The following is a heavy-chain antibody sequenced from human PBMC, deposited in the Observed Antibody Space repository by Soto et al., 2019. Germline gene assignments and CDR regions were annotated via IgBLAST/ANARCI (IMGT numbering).Heavy chain of an antibody. Sequence: GGSLRLSCAASGFTFGSYAMSWVRLAPGKGLEWVSVAGPSGSSTFYADSVRGRFTISRDNIENTLYLQIVSLRVAYMPLYFCGRSYYDDSTGYYRTLVYGGPGTLV. CDR3: GRSYYDDSTGYYRTLVY. V-gene: IGHV3-23*01. CDR1: GFTFGSYA. CDR2: AGPSGSST. D-gene: IGHD3-22*01. J-gene: IGHJ4*02.